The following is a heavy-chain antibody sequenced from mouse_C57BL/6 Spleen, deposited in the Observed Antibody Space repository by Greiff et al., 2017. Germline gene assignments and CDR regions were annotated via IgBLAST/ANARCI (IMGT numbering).Heavy chain of an antibody. D-gene: IGHD1-1*02. CDR2: IDPSDSET. J-gene: IGHJ2*01. V-gene: IGHV1-52*01. Sequence: VQLQHPGAELVRPGSSVKLSCKASGYTFTSYWMHWVKQRPIQGLEWIGNIDPSDSETHYNQKFKDKATMTVDKSSSTAYMQLSSLTSEDSAVYYCARRGGNYVDYWGQGTTLTVSS. CDR3: ARRGGNYVDY. CDR1: GYTFTSYW.